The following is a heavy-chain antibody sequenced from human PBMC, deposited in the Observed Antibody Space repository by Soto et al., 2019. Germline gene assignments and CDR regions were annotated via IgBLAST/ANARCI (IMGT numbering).Heavy chain of an antibody. D-gene: IGHD5-12*01. CDR1: GGSISSGGYY. Sequence: QVQLQESGPGLVKPSQTLSLTCTVSGGSISSGGYYWSWIRQHPGKGLEWIGYIYYSGSTYYNPSLKSRVTTSVDTSNNQFSLKLSSVTAADTAVYYCAIALYSGYDSHDYWGQGSLVTVTS. CDR3: AIALYSGYDSHDY. J-gene: IGHJ4*02. V-gene: IGHV4-31*03. CDR2: IYYSGST.